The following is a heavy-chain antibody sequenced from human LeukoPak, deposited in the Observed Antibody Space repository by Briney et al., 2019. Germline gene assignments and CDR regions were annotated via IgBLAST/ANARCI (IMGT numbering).Heavy chain of an antibody. CDR2: ISYDGSNK. CDR1: GFTFSSYA. CDR3: ARPLHYYGSGSSLNY. D-gene: IGHD3-10*01. J-gene: IGHJ4*02. V-gene: IGHV3-30-3*01. Sequence: GGSLRLSCAASGFTFSSYAMHWVRQAPGKGLEWVAVISYDGSNKYYADSVKGRFTISRDNSKNTLYLQMSSLRAEDTAVYYCARPLHYYGSGSSLNYWGQGTLVTVSS.